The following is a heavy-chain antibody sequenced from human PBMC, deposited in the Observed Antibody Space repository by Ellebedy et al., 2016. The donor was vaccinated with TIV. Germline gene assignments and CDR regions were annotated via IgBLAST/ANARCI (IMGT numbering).Heavy chain of an antibody. CDR3: AKDVGENWFDP. CDR1: GFTFSSFA. CDR2: INNNGGST. J-gene: IGHJ5*02. Sequence: GESLKISCSASGFTFSSFAMHWIRQAPGKGLEYVSAINNNGGSTFYADLVKGRFTVSRDNSKNTLYLQMNSLRDEDTAVYYCAKDVGENWFDPWGQGTLVTVSS. V-gene: IGHV3-64*04.